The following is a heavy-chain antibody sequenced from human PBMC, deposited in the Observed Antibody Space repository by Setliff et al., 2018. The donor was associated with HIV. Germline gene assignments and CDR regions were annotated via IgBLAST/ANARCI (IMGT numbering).Heavy chain of an antibody. Sequence: GGSLRLSCAASGFTFSSYGMHWVRQAPGKGLEWVAVIWYDGSNKYYADSVKGRFTISRDKSKNTRYLQMNSLRAEDTAVYYCARDPPGGSYPYYFDYWGQGTLVTVSS. D-gene: IGHD1-26*01. V-gene: IGHV3-33*01. CDR3: ARDPPGGSYPYYFDY. J-gene: IGHJ4*02. CDR2: IWYDGSNK. CDR1: GFTFSSYG.